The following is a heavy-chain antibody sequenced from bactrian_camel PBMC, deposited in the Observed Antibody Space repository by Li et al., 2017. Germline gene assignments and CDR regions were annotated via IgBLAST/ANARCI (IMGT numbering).Heavy chain of an antibody. Sequence: QLVESGGDSVQSGGSLGLSCAASKVVLSRFCMGWFRQAPGKEREGVATIDKYGTASYTDSVKARFTISQDGAKNTLYLQMDSLKPEDTAKYYCAARNGAGTYAGQGTQVTVS. V-gene: IGHV3S53*01. CDR1: KVVLSRFC. D-gene: IGHD6*01. CDR2: IDKYGTA. J-gene: IGHJ4*01.